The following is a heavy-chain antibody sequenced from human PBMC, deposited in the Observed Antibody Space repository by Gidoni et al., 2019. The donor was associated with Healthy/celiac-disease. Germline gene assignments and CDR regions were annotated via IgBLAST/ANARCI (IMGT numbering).Heavy chain of an antibody. CDR3: ARDLKAMVDVY. D-gene: IGHD5-18*01. CDR1: GFTFSTYT. CDR2: ISGSSSFI. V-gene: IGHV3-21*01. J-gene: IGHJ4*02. Sequence: EVQLVASGGGLVKPGGSLRASCTAPGFTFSTYTMNWVRQAQGKGLEWVSAISGSSSFIYYADSVKGRFTISRDNAKNSLYLQMNSLRAEDTAVYYCARDLKAMVDVYWGQGTLVTVSS.